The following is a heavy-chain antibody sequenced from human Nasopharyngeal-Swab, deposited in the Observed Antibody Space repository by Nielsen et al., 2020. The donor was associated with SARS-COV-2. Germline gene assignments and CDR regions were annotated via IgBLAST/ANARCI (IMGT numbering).Heavy chain of an antibody. V-gene: IGHV3-23*01. CDR2: ISGSGHRT. D-gene: IGHD3-3*01. Sequence: GGSLRLSCVASGFTFSSCAVTWVRQAPGKGLQWLSTISGSGHRTYYADSVKGRFTISRDNSQNTLYLQMNSLRAEDTAVYYCAKDFRHNYDYWSGYFTNWGQGTLVTVSS. CDR1: GFTFSSCA. J-gene: IGHJ4*02. CDR3: AKDFRHNYDYWSGYFTN.